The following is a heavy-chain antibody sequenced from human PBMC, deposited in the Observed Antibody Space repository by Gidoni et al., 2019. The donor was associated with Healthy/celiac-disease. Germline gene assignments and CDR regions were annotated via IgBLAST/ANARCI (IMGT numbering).Heavy chain of an antibody. J-gene: IGHJ5*02. CDR3: ARSGYSSSWYYASTSNWFDP. Sequence: QPGRSLRLSCAASGFTFSSYGMHWVRQAPGKGLEWVAVIWYDGSNKYYADSVKGRFTISRDNSKNTLYLQMNSLRAEDTAVYYCARSGYSSSWYYASTSNWFDPWGQGTLVTVSS. D-gene: IGHD6-13*01. CDR1: GFTFSSYG. CDR2: IWYDGSNK. V-gene: IGHV3-33*01.